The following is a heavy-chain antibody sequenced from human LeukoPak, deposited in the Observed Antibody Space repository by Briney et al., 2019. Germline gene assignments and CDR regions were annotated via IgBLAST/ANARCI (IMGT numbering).Heavy chain of an antibody. CDR1: GFTFRSHA. V-gene: IGHV3-23*01. J-gene: IGHJ4*02. CDR2: IYENGGTT. CDR3: ARDWGRRYSSGWYGDFDY. Sequence: HSGGSLRLSCVGSGFTFRSHAMSWVRQAPEKGLEFVSGIYENGGTTYYADSVKGRFTISRDNSKNTLYLQMNSLRPEDTAVYYCARDWGRRYSSGWYGDFDYWGQGTLVTVSS. D-gene: IGHD6-19*01.